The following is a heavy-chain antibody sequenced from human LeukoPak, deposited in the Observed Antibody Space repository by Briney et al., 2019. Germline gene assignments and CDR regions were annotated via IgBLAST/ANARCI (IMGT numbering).Heavy chain of an antibody. J-gene: IGHJ6*02. Sequence: GGSLRLSCAASGFTFSTYSMSWVRQAPGKGLEWVSNIDSGGRTYFADSVKGRFTISRDDSKNTLYLQMSNLRAEDTAVYFCARGGGLDVWGQGATVTVSS. CDR2: IDSGGRT. CDR3: ARGGGLDV. CDR1: GFTFSTYS. V-gene: IGHV3-23*01. D-gene: IGHD3-16*01.